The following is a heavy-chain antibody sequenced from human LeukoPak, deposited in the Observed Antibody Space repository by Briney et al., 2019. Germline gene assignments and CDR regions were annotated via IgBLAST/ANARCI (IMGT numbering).Heavy chain of an antibody. Sequence: GGSLRLSCAASGFSFSNYGFHWVRQAPGKGLDWVSALSYDGKNIHYADSVKGRFTISRDNSRNTVYLQMNSLRVEDTAVYYCAKTYSRESGYDFFFHYWGQGTRVTVSS. CDR3: AKTYSRESGYDFFFHY. J-gene: IGHJ4*02. CDR2: LSYDGKNI. D-gene: IGHD5-12*01. V-gene: IGHV3-33*06. CDR1: GFSFSNYG.